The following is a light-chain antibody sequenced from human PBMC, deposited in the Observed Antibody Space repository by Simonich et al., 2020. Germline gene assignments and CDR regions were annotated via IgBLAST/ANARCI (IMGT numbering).Light chain of an antibody. Sequence: DIVMTQSPDSLAVSLGERATINCKSSPSVLNSSNNKNDLAWYQKKPGQPPKLLIYWASTRESGVPDRFSGSGSGTDFTLTISSLQAEDVAVYYCQQYYSTPFTFGPGTKVDIK. J-gene: IGKJ3*01. V-gene: IGKV4-1*01. CDR1: PSVLNSSNNKND. CDR2: WAS. CDR3: QQYYSTPFT.